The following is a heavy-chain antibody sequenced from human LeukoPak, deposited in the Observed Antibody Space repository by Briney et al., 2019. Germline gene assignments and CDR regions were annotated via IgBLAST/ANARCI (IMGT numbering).Heavy chain of an antibody. CDR1: GFTFSNYN. Sequence: GRSLRLSCAASGFTFSNYNLNWVRQAPGKGLEWVSYISTSSGTVFYADSVKGRFTVSRDNAKNSLYLQMNSLRAEDTAVYYCARGGDPDYWGQGTLVTVSS. J-gene: IGHJ4*02. CDR3: ARGGDPDY. CDR2: ISTSSGTV. V-gene: IGHV3-48*04. D-gene: IGHD2-21*02.